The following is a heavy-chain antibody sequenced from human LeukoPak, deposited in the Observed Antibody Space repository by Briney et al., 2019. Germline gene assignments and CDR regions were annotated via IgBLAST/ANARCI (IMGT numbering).Heavy chain of an antibody. CDR3: ARAEDVLGFLDELPERFYFYMNV. Sequence: SETLSLTCTVSDGSISSYYWTWIRQPPGQGLEWIGHIHKSGSAYTIIKSAYNTSLRSRVTMSVDTSKNQFSLTVTSVTAADTAVYFCARAEDVLGFLDELPERFYFYMNVWGKGTAVTVSS. CDR1: DGSISSYY. V-gene: IGHV4-59*01. D-gene: IGHD3-3*01. CDR2: IHKSGSA. J-gene: IGHJ6*03.